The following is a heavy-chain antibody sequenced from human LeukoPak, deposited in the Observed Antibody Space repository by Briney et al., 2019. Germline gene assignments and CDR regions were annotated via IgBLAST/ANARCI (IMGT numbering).Heavy chain of an antibody. CDR2: ITSRSSHT. CDR1: GFTYSTYS. V-gene: IGHV3-21*01. Sequence: GGSLRLSCAASGFTYSTYSMNWVRQAPGKGLEWVSSITSRSSHTYYADSVKGRFTISRDNAKNSLYLQMNSLRAEDTAVYYCAPALYDFLTGYRDYWGQGTLVTVSS. D-gene: IGHD3-9*01. CDR3: APALYDFLTGYRDY. J-gene: IGHJ4*02.